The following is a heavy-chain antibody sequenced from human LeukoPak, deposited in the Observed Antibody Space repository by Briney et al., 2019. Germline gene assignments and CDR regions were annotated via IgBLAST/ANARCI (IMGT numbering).Heavy chain of an antibody. J-gene: IGHJ3*01. D-gene: IGHD3-10*02. CDR3: TTFVALRAFDV. CDR1: GFTFSSYA. V-gene: IGHV3-30-3*01. Sequence: GGSLRLSCAASGFTFSSYAMHWVRQAPGKGLEWVAVISYDGSNKYYADSVKGRFTISRDNSKNTLYLQMNSLRAEDTAVYYCTTFVALRAFDVWGQGTMVTVS. CDR2: ISYDGSNK.